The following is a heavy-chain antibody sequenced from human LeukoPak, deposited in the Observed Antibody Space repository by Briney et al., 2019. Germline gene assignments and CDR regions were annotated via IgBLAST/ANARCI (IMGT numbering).Heavy chain of an antibody. V-gene: IGHV3-7*01. CDR1: GFIFSSYA. CDR3: ARITMIVVDHPSFDY. D-gene: IGHD3-22*01. CDR2: IKQDGSEK. J-gene: IGHJ4*02. Sequence: PGGSLRLSCAASGFIFSSYAMSRVRQAPGKGLEWVANIKQDGSEKYYVDSVKGRFTISRDNAKNSLYLQMNSLRAEDTAVYYCARITMIVVDHPSFDYWGQGTLVTVSS.